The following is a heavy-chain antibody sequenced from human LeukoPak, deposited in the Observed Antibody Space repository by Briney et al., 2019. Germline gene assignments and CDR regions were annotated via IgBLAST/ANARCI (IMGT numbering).Heavy chain of an antibody. CDR1: GFTFNSSW. CDR3: ARPRVPDS. V-gene: IGHV3-7*01. J-gene: IGHJ4*02. Sequence: GGSLRLSCAASGFTFNSSWMSWVRQAPGKGLEWVANISPDGSETNYVDSVKGRFTISRDNAKDSLYLQMNSLRAEDTAVYYCARPRVPDSWGQGTLVTVSS. CDR2: ISPDGSET.